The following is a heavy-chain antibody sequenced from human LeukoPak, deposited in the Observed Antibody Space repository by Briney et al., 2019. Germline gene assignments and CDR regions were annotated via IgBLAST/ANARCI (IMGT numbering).Heavy chain of an antibody. J-gene: IGHJ4*02. D-gene: IGHD1-14*01. V-gene: IGHV5-51*01. CDR2: NYPGDSDT. CDR3: ARMTSRITPCNF. CDR1: GYSFTSYW. Sequence: GESLKISCKDSGYSFTSYWIGWVRQMPGKGLEWMGINYPGDSDTKYSPSFQGQVTISADKSISTAYLQWNSLKASDTAMYYCARMTSRITPCNFWGQGTLVTVSS.